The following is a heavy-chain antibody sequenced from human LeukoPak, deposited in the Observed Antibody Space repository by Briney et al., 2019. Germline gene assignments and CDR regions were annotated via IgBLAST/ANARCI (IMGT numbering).Heavy chain of an antibody. J-gene: IGHJ3*02. D-gene: IGHD5-12*01. Sequence: TGGSLRLSCAASGFDFHNYVIHWVRQAPGKGLEWVAVISYAVNIKYYADSVKGRFTISRDSSSKTVFLQMNSLRTEDTAVYYCARVGMATRHAFDIWGQGTMVTVSS. CDR3: ARVGMATRHAFDI. V-gene: IGHV3-30-3*01. CDR1: GFDFHNYV. CDR2: ISYAVNIK.